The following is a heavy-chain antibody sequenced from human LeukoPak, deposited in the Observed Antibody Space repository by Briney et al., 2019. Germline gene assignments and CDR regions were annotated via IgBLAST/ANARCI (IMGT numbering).Heavy chain of an antibody. D-gene: IGHD3-22*01. V-gene: IGHV4-59*01. J-gene: IGHJ3*02. CDR1: GGSISSYY. CDR3: ARDGPSYYYDSSGYSDAFDI. CDR2: IYSGST. Sequence: SETLSLTCTVSGGSISSYYWSWIRQPPGKGLEWIGYIYSGSTNYNPSLKSRVTISVDTSKNQFSLKLSSVTAADTAVYYCARDGPSYYYDSSGYSDAFDIWGQGTMVTVSS.